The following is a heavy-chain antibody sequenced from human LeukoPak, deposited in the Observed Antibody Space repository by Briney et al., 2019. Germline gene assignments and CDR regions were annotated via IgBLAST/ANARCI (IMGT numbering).Heavy chain of an antibody. V-gene: IGHV3-9*03. CDR2: ISWNSGSI. Sequence: GRSLRLSCAASGFTFDDYAMHWVRQAPGKGLEWVSGISWNSGSIGYADSVKGRFTISRDNAKDSLYLQMNSLRAEDMALYYCAKDSKRYVGASVAFDYWGQGTLVTVSS. J-gene: IGHJ4*02. CDR1: GFTFDDYA. CDR3: AKDSKRYVGASVAFDY. D-gene: IGHD1-26*01.